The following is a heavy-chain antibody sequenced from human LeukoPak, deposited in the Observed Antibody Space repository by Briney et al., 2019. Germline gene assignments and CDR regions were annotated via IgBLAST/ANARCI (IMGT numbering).Heavy chain of an antibody. Sequence: GASEKVSCKASGYTFTSYGISWVRQAPGQGLEWMGWISAYNGNTNYARKLQGRVTMTTDTSTSTAYMELRSLRSDDTAVYYCARASVTTPTWNWFDPWGQGTLVTVSS. V-gene: IGHV1-18*01. CDR3: ARASVTTPTWNWFDP. J-gene: IGHJ5*02. CDR2: ISAYNGNT. CDR1: GYTFTSYG. D-gene: IGHD4-17*01.